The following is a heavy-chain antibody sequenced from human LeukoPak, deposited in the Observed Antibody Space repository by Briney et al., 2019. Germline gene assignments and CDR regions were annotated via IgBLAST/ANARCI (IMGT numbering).Heavy chain of an antibody. J-gene: IGHJ6*04. Sequence: GGSLRLSCAASGFTFSAYDMNWVRQAPGKGLEWVSYISRDSAFVYYADSVKGRLTIPRDNAKNSLYLQMESLRGEGTAVYYCARDDASTARASGMDVWGIGTTVTVSS. D-gene: IGHD6-6*01. CDR3: ARDDASTARASGMDV. CDR1: GFTFSAYD. V-gene: IGHV3-21*01. CDR2: ISRDSAFV.